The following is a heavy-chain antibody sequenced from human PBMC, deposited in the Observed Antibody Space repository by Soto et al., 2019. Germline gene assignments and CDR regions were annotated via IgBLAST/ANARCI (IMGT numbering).Heavy chain of an antibody. CDR1: GFTFSSYA. CDR3: ARDRGSSSYYGMDG. D-gene: IGHD6-6*01. J-gene: IGHJ6*02. V-gene: IGHV3-30-3*01. Sequence: GGSLRLSCAASGFTFSSYAMHWVRQAPGKGLEWVAVISYDGSNKYYADSVKGRFTISRDNSKNTLYLQMNSLRAEDTAVYYCARDRGSSSYYGMDGWGQGTTVTVSS. CDR2: ISYDGSNK.